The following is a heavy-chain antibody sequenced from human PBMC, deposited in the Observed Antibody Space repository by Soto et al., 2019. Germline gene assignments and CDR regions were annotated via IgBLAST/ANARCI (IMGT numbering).Heavy chain of an antibody. V-gene: IGHV1-69*13. CDR3: ARAAKVGMQWAFDV. CDR1: GGTFSSYA. D-gene: IGHD6-19*01. Sequence: ASVKVSCKASGGTFSSYAISWVRQAPGQGLEWMGGIIPIFGTANYAQKFQGRVTITADESTSTVNMELSSLRSEDTAVYCWARAAKVGMQWAFDVWGQGRMVTVSS. J-gene: IGHJ3*01. CDR2: IIPIFGTA.